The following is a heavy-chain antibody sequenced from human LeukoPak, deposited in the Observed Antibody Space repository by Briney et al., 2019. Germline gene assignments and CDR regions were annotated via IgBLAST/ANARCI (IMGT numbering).Heavy chain of an antibody. D-gene: IGHD1-26*01. CDR1: GGSISSGSYY. CDR3: ARGHLGMFKWGYYYYGMDV. CDR2: IYTSGST. J-gene: IGHJ6*02. Sequence: SETLSLTCTVSGGSISSGSYYWSWIRQPAGKGLEWIGRIYTSGSTNYNPSLKSRVTISVDTSKNQFSLRLSSVTAADTAVYYCARGHLGMFKWGYYYYGMDVWGQGTTVTVSS. V-gene: IGHV4-61*02.